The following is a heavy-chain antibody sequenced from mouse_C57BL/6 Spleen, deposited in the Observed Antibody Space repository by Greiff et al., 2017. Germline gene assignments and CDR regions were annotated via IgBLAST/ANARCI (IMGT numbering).Heavy chain of an antibody. V-gene: IGHV1-69*01. CDR1: GYTFTSYW. Sequence: QVQLQQPGAELVMPGASVKLSCKASGYTFTSYWMHWVKQRPGQGLEWIGDIDPSDSYTNYNQKFKGKSTLTVDKSSSTAYMQLSSLTSEDSAVYYCARWLTGTDYWGQGTTLTVSS. J-gene: IGHJ2*01. CDR3: ARWLTGTDY. D-gene: IGHD4-1*01. CDR2: IDPSDSYT.